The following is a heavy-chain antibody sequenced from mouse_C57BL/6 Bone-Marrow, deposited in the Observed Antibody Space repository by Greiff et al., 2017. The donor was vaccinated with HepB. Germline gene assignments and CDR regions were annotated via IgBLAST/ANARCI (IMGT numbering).Heavy chain of an antibody. CDR2: INPNNGGT. V-gene: IGHV1-26*01. CDR3: ARFYYYGSEGY. CDR1: GYTFTDYY. J-gene: IGHJ2*01. D-gene: IGHD1-1*01. Sequence: VQLQQSGPELVKPGASVKISCKASGYTFTDYYMNWVKQSHGKSLEWIGDINPNNGGTSYNQKFKGKATLTVDKSSSTAYMELRSLTSEDSAVYYCARFYYYGSEGYWGQGTTLTVSS.